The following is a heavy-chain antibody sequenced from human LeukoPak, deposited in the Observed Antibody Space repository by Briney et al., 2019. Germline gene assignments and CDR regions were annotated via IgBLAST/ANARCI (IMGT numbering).Heavy chain of an antibody. D-gene: IGHD3-10*02. Sequence: PSETLSLTCTVSGDSITKHYWSWIRQPPGKGLEWIGYIYYSGITNYNPSLKSRVTISVDTSKNQFSLKLSSVTAADTAVYYCARVHYMFADAFDIWGQGTMVTVSS. CDR3: ARVHYMFADAFDI. CDR1: GDSITKHY. V-gene: IGHV4-59*08. J-gene: IGHJ3*02. CDR2: IYYSGIT.